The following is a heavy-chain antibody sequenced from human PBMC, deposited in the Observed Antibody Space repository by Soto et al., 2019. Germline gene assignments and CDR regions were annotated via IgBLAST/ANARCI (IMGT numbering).Heavy chain of an antibody. Sequence: GGSLRLSCAASGFTFSSYGMHWVRQAPGKGLEWVAVISYDGSNKYYADSVKGRFTISRDNSKNTLYLQMNSLRAEDAAVYYCAKEAPSSSGWYFPGRYFQHWGQGTLVTVSS. CDR1: GFTFSSYG. CDR3: AKEAPSSSGWYFPGRYFQH. D-gene: IGHD6-19*01. V-gene: IGHV3-30*18. J-gene: IGHJ1*01. CDR2: ISYDGSNK.